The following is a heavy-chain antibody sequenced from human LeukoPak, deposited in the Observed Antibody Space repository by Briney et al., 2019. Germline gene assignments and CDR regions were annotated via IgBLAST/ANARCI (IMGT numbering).Heavy chain of an antibody. CDR3: ARRGTGHGMDV. D-gene: IGHD1-1*01. J-gene: IGHJ6*02. CDR1: GFTFNNYW. V-gene: IGHV3-74*01. CDR2: INNDGSSA. Sequence: GGSLRLSCAASGFTFNNYWIHWVRQVPGKGLVWVSRINNDGSSASYVDSVKGRFTISRDNAKNTLFMQMNSLRAEDTAVYYCARRGTGHGMDVWGQGATVIVSS.